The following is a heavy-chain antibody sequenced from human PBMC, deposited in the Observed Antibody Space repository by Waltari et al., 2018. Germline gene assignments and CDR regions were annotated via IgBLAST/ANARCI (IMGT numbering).Heavy chain of an antibody. CDR3: ARAIGDYAMFDY. V-gene: IGHV1-3*01. J-gene: IGHJ4*02. CDR1: GYTFTSYA. Sequence: QVQLVQSGAEVKKPGASVQVSCKASGYTFTSYAMHWVRQAPGQRLEWMGWINAGNGNTKYSQKFQDRVTITRDTSASTAYMELSSLRSEDTAVYYCARAIGDYAMFDYWGQGTLVTVSS. D-gene: IGHD4-17*01. CDR2: INAGNGNT.